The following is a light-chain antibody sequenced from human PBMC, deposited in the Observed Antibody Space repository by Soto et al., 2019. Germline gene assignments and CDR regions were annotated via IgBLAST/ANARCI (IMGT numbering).Light chain of an antibody. J-gene: IGKJ2*01. CDR3: QQYGSSPPYT. Sequence: EIVLTQSPGTLSLSPGERATLSCMASQSVSSSYLAWYQQKPGQAPRLLIYGASSRATGIPDRFSGSGSGTAFTLTISRLEPEDCAVYYCQQYGSSPPYTFGQGTKLEIK. V-gene: IGKV3-20*01. CDR2: GAS. CDR1: QSVSSSY.